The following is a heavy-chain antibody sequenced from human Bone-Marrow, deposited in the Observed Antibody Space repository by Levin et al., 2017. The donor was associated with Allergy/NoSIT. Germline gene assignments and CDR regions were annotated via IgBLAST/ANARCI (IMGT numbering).Heavy chain of an antibody. J-gene: IGHJ5*02. Sequence: GGSLRLSCAASGFTFSTYTMTWVRQALGKGLEWVSVISGNGGTTYYADSVKGRFTVSRDNSKNTLYLQMNSLRAEDTAVYYCAKNNWNYLGWFDPWGQGTLVTVSS. CDR3: AKNNWNYLGWFDP. D-gene: IGHD1-7*01. CDR1: GFTFSTYT. V-gene: IGHV3-23*01. CDR2: ISGNGGTT.